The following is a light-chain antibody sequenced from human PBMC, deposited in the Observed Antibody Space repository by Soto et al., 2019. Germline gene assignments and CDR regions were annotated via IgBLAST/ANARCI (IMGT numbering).Light chain of an antibody. Sequence: QSALTQPASVSGSPGQSIAISCTGTSSDVGGYNSGSWFQQHPGKAPKLIIYDVNDRPSAVSDRFSGSKSGNTASLTIAGLQTEDEADYYCSSFTHRNTDVCGTGTKLTVL. V-gene: IGLV2-14*01. CDR2: DVN. CDR3: SSFTHRNTDV. J-gene: IGLJ1*01. CDR1: SSDVGGYNS.